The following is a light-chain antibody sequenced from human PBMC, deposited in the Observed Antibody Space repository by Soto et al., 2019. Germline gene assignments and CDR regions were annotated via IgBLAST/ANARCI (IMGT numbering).Light chain of an antibody. CDR1: QSLSSD. CDR2: GAS. Sequence: EIVMTPSPATLSVSPVERATLSCRASQSLSSDLAWYQQKPGQAPRLLIYGASTRATGIPARFMGSGSGTEFTLTITSLQSEDSALYFCQHYYSWPWTFGQGTKVE. CDR3: QHYYSWPWT. J-gene: IGKJ1*01. V-gene: IGKV3-15*01.